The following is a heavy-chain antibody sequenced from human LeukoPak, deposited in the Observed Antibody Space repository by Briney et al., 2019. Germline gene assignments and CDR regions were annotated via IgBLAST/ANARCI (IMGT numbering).Heavy chain of an antibody. V-gene: IGHV4-39*07. CDR3: ARSTLTIFGVVIYYFDY. D-gene: IGHD3-3*01. CDR1: GGSISSSGYY. CDR2: IYYSGYT. Sequence: SETLSLTCTVSGGSISSSGYYWGRIRQPPGKGLEWIGSIYYSGYTYYNPSLKSRVTISVDTSKNQFSLKLSSVTAADTAVYYCARSTLTIFGVVIYYFDYWGQGTLVTVSS. J-gene: IGHJ4*02.